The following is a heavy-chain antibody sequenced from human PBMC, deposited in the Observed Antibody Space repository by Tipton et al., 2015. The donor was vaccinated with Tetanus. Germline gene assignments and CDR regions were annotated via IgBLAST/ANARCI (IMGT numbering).Heavy chain of an antibody. CDR3: ARGASYGPDYYYGMDV. J-gene: IGHJ6*02. Sequence: QVQLVQSGAEVKKPGASVKVSCKASGYTFTSYGISWVRQAPGQGLEWMGWISAYNGNTNYALKLQGRVTMTTDTSTSTAYMEMRSLRSDDTAVYYCARGASYGPDYYYGMDVWGQGTTVTVSS. CDR1: GYTFTSYG. CDR2: ISAYNGNT. V-gene: IGHV1-18*01. D-gene: IGHD5-18*01.